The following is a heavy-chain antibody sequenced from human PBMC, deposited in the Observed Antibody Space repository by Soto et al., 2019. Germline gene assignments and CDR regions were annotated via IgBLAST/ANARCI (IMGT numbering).Heavy chain of an antibody. CDR2: INHSGST. CDR1: GGSFSGYY. D-gene: IGHD3-10*01. V-gene: IGHV4-34*01. J-gene: IGHJ4*02. Sequence: SETLSLTCAVYGGSFSGYYWSWIRQPPGKGLEWIGEINHSGSTNYNPSLKSRVTISVDTSKNQFSLKLSSVTAADTAVYYCARRAQGARGVIGNDYWGQGTLVTVSS. CDR3: ARRAQGARGVIGNDY.